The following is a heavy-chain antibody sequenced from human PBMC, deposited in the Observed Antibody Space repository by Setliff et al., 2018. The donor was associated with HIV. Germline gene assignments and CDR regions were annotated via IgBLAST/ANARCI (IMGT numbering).Heavy chain of an antibody. CDR2: ISSSSSYI. CDR1: GFTFSSYS. V-gene: IGHV3-21*01. Sequence: GGSLRLSCAASGFTFSSYSMNWVRQAPGKGLEWVSSISSSSSYIYYADSVKGRFTISRDNAKNSLYLQMNSLRAEDTAIYYCLLPCTSGWHNWLDPWGQGTLVTVSS. D-gene: IGHD6-19*01. CDR3: LLPCTSGWHNWLDP. J-gene: IGHJ5*02.